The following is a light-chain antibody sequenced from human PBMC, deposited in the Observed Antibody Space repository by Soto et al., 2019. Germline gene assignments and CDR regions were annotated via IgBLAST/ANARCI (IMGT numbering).Light chain of an antibody. Sequence: EIVLTQSPGTLPLSPGEGATLSCRASQSVANNYLAWYQQKPGQAPRLLISGASNRATGIPDRFSGSGSGTEFTLTISRLESEDFAVYYCQHYGSSPPHTFGQGTKLEIK. CDR2: GAS. CDR1: QSVANNY. V-gene: IGKV3-20*01. CDR3: QHYGSSPPHT. J-gene: IGKJ2*01.